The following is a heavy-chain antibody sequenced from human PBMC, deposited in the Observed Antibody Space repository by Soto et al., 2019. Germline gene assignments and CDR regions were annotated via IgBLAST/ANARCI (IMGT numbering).Heavy chain of an antibody. D-gene: IGHD6-19*01. CDR1: GFSFSSYA. V-gene: IGHV3-23*01. Sequence: EVQLLESGGGLVQPGGSLRLSCAASGFSFSSYAMNWVRQAPGKGLEWVSVISGSGDSTYYADSVKGRFTISRDNSKNTLYLQMISLRAEDTAVYYCATRSSGRYFDYWGQGTLVIVSS. J-gene: IGHJ4*02. CDR2: ISGSGDST. CDR3: ATRSSGRYFDY.